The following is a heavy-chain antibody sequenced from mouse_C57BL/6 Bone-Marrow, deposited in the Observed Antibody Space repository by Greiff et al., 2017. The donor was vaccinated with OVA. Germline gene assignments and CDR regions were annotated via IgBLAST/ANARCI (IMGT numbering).Heavy chain of an antibody. CDR1: GYTFTDYY. V-gene: IGHV1-26*01. J-gene: IGHJ3*01. CDR2: INPNNGGT. D-gene: IGHD2-3*01. Sequence: VQLQQSGPELVKPGASVKISCKASGYTFTDYYMNWVKQSHGKSLEWSGDINPNNGGTSYNQKFKGKATLTVDKSSSTAYMEIRSLTSEDSAVYYCARSGGYYVAYWGQGTLVTVSA. CDR3: ARSGGYYVAY.